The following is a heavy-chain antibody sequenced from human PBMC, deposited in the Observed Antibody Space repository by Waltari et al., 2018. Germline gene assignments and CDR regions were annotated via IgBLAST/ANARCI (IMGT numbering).Heavy chain of an antibody. J-gene: IGHJ6*03. V-gene: IGHV3-30*18. CDR1: GFTFSSYG. CDR3: AKVPMSYSGSSDYMDV. CDR2: IWYDGSNK. D-gene: IGHD1-26*01. Sequence: QVQLLESGGGVVQPGRSLRLSCAASGFTFSSYGMHWVRQAPGKGLEWVAVIWYDGSNKYYADSVKGRFTISRDNSKNTLYLQMNSLRAEDTAMYYCAKVPMSYSGSSDYMDVWGKGTTVTVSS.